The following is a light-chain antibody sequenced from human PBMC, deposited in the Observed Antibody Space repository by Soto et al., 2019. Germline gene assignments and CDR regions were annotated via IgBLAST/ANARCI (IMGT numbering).Light chain of an antibody. Sequence: QSALTQPASVSGSPGQSITISCTGTSSDVGGYNYVSWYQHHPGKAPNLMIYDVSNRPSGVSNRFSGSQSGNTGSLTISGLQPEDEADYYCCSYTTSNTRQMVFGTGTTVTVL. CDR3: CSYTTSNTRQMV. CDR2: DVS. CDR1: SSDVGGYNY. V-gene: IGLV2-14*03. J-gene: IGLJ1*01.